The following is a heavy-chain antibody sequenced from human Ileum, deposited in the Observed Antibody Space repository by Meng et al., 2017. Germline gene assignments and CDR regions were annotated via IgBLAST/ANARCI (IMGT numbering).Heavy chain of an antibody. Sequence: VQLVESGGGLVQPGGSLRLACAASGFTLTSYYMHWVRQAPGKGLVWVSAINSDGSITTYADSVKGRFTISRDNAKNTLYLQMDSLRGEDTAVYYCASQTNTGHWGQGALVTVSS. J-gene: IGHJ4*02. CDR1: GFTLTSYY. CDR3: ASQTNTGH. CDR2: INSDGSIT. D-gene: IGHD4-17*01. V-gene: IGHV3-74*03.